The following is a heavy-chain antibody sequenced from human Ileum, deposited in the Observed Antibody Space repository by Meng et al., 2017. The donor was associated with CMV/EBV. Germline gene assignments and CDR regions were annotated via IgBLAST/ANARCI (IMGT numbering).Heavy chain of an antibody. CDR2: IYSSGST. V-gene: IGHV4-4*07. J-gene: IGHJ4*02. CDR3: TREESVGIAVTGTFDY. Sequence: VPLQESGSGPVKPSEALSLTCTVSGDSISSNFWSWIRQPAGKGLEWIGRIYSSGSTFYNPSLNSRVTMSVDTSKNQFSLSLASVTAADTAIYFCTREESVGIAVTGTFDYWGQGILVTVSS. D-gene: IGHD6-19*01. CDR1: GDSISSNF.